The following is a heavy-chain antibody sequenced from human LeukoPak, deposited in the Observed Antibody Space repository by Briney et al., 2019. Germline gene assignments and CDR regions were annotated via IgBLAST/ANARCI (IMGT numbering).Heavy chain of an antibody. J-gene: IGHJ5*02. CDR3: PKGAAAGKVDWFDP. V-gene: IGHV3-23*01. Sequence: PGGSLRLSCAASGFTFSNFAMMWVRQAPGTGLQWVSTITGYGATFYADSVRGRFTIFRDTSMNTLFLQMNSLGAEDTAVYYCPKGAAAGKVDWFDPWGQGTLVTVSS. D-gene: IGHD6-13*01. CDR2: ITGYGAT. CDR1: GFTFSNFA.